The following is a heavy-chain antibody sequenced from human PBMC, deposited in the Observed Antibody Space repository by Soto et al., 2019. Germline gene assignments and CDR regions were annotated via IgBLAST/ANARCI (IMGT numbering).Heavy chain of an antibody. CDR1: GYTSTRYY. V-gene: IGHV1-46*01. D-gene: IGHD3-10*01. Sequence: ASVKVSCQASGYTSTRYYMHWVRQAPGQGLEWMGIINPSGGSTSYAQKFQGRVTMTRDTSTSTVYMELSSLRSEDTAVYYCARTGEEYGWFGAKDYYYYGMDVWGQGTTVTVSS. J-gene: IGHJ6*02. CDR2: INPSGGST. CDR3: ARTGEEYGWFGAKDYYYYGMDV.